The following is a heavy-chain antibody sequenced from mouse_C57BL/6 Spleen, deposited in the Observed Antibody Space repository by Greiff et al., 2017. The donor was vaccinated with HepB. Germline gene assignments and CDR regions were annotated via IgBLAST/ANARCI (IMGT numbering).Heavy chain of an antibody. D-gene: IGHD1-1*01. CDR3: AREGVYYYGSSLFAY. CDR2: IHPNSGST. CDR1: GYTFTSYW. Sequence: QVQLQQPGAELVKPGASVKLSCKASGYTFTSYWMHWVKQRPGQGLEWIGMIHPNSGSTNYNEKFKSKATLTVDKSSSTAYMQLSSLTSEDSAIYYRAREGVYYYGSSLFAYWGQGTLVTVSA. J-gene: IGHJ3*01. V-gene: IGHV1-64*01.